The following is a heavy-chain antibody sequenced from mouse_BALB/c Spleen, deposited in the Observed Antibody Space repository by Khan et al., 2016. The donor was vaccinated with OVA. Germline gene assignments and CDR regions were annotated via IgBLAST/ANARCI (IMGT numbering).Heavy chain of an antibody. J-gene: IGHJ4*01. CDR1: GFNIKHYY. Sequence: VQLQQPGAELVRSGASVKLSCTASGFNIKHYYIHWVKQRPEQGLEWIGWIDPDNGDTEYAPKFQGKAAMTADTSSNTAYLHLSSLTSEDTAVYYCTSGYGYSMDYWGQGTSVTVSS. CDR2: IDPDNGDT. V-gene: IGHV14-4*02. CDR3: TSGYGYSMDY. D-gene: IGHD2-2*01.